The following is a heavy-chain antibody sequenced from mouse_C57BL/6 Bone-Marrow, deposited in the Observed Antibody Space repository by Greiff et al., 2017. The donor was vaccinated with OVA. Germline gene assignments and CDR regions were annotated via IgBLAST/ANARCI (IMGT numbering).Heavy chain of an antibody. Sequence: VHLVESGAELVRPGASVTLSCKASGYTFTDYEMHWVKQTPVHGLEWIGAIDPETGGTAYTQKLKGKAILTADKSSSTAYMVLRSLTSEDSAVYYCTRGQLRLRSHFDYWGQGTTLTVSS. CDR2: IDPETGGT. CDR1: GYTFTDYE. CDR3: TRGQLRLRSHFDY. V-gene: IGHV1-15*01. D-gene: IGHD3-2*02. J-gene: IGHJ2*01.